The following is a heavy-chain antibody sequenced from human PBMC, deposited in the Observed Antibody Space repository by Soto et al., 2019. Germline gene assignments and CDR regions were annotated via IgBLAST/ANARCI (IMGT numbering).Heavy chain of an antibody. CDR3: AKFPRVSFWSGYYGYYFDY. Sequence: GGSLRLSCAASGFTFSSYAMSWVRQAPGKGLEWVSAISGSGGSTYYADSVKGRFTISRDNSKNTLYLQMNSLRAEDTAVYYCAKFPRVSFWSGYYGYYFDYWGQGTLVTISS. J-gene: IGHJ4*02. V-gene: IGHV3-23*01. D-gene: IGHD3-3*01. CDR1: GFTFSSYA. CDR2: ISGSGGST.